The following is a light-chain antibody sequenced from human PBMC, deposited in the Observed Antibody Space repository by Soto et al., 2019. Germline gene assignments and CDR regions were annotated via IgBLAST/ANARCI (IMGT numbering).Light chain of an antibody. V-gene: IGKV1-33*01. Sequence: IQMTQSPSSLSAYVGDRVTITCQASQDISIYLNWYQHKPGKAPKLLIYDASSLGTGVPSRFSGSGSGTDFTLTISSLQPEDVATYYCQQCDNLPLTFGGGT. CDR3: QQCDNLPLT. CDR2: DAS. CDR1: QDISIY. J-gene: IGKJ4*01.